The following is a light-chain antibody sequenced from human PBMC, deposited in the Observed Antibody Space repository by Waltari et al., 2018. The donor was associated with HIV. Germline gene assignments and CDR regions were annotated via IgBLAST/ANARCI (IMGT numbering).Light chain of an antibody. CDR3: QQYYDTPWT. V-gene: IGKV4-1*01. CDR1: QSVLYSSNNKNH. CDR2: WAS. J-gene: IGKJ1*01. Sequence: DIVMTQSPDSLVVSLAERATINCKSSQSVLYSSNNKNHLAWYQQKPGQPPKLLISWASTRESGVPDRFSGSGSGTDVTLTISSLQAEDVAVYYCQQYYDTPWTFGQGTKVEIK.